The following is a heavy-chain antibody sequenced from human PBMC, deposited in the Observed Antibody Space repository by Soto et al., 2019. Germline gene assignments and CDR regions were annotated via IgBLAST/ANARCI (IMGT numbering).Heavy chain of an antibody. D-gene: IGHD1-1*01. V-gene: IGHV4-34*01. Sequence: QVQLQQWGAGLLKPSETLSLTCAVYGGSFSGYYWSWIRQPPGKGLEWIGEINHSGSTNYNPSLKSRVTISVDTSKNQFSLKLSSVTAADTAVYYCARVDGRTWNDENFDYWGQGTLVTVSS. CDR1: GGSFSGYY. J-gene: IGHJ4*02. CDR2: INHSGST. CDR3: ARVDGRTWNDENFDY.